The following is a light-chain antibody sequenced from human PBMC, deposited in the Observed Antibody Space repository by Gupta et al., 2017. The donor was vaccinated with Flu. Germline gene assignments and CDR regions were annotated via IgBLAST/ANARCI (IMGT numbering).Light chain of an antibody. J-gene: IGKJ1*01. V-gene: IGKV1-5*03. CDR1: QSISSW. Sequence: DIQMTQSPSTLSASVGDRVTITCRASQSISSWLAWYQQKPGKAPKLLIYKASSLESGVPSRFSGSGSGTEFTLTISILQPDDFATYYCQQDNSYSETFGQGTKVEIK. CDR3: QQDNSYSET. CDR2: KAS.